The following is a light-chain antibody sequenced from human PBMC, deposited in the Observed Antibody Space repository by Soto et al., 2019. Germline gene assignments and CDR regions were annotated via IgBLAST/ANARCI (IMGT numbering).Light chain of an antibody. CDR1: QSVSSY. J-gene: IGKJ1*01. Sequence: EIVLTQPPATLSLSPGERATLSCRASQSVSSYLAWYQQKPGQAPRLLIYDASNRATGIPARFSGSGSGTDFTLTISSLEPEDFAVYYCQQRSNWPPVWTFGQGTKVEIK. CDR3: QQRSNWPPVWT. V-gene: IGKV3-11*01. CDR2: DAS.